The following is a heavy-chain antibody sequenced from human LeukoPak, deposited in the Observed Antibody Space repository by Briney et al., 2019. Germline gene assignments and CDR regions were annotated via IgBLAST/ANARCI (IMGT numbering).Heavy chain of an antibody. CDR2: MNPNSGNT. V-gene: IGHV1-8*01. J-gene: IGHJ6*02. Sequence: RASVKVSCKASGYTFTSYDINWVRQATGQGLEWMGWMNPNSGNTGYAQKFQGRVTMTRNTSISTAYMELSSLRSEDTAVYYCATEKWLGYYYYGMDVWGQGTTVTVSS. CDR3: ATEKWLGYYYYGMDV. CDR1: GYTFTSYD. D-gene: IGHD3-22*01.